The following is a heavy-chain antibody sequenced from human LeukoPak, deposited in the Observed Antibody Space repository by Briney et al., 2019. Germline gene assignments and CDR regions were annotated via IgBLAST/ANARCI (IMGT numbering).Heavy chain of an antibody. CDR2: IKEDGSEK. V-gene: IGHV3-7*05. CDR1: GFTFSSYW. J-gene: IGHJ4*02. Sequence: GGSLRLSCAPSGFTFSSYWMGWVRQAPGQGLEWVANIKEDGSEKYYVDSVKGRFTISRDNAKNSLYLQMNSLRAEDTAVYYCASDRFYFGVWGQGTLVTVSS. CDR3: ASDRFYFGV. D-gene: IGHD3-16*01.